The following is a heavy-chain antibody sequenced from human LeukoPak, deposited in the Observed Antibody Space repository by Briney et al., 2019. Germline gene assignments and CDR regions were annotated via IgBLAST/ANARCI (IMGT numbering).Heavy chain of an antibody. J-gene: IGHJ4*02. CDR2: IIPILGIA. Sequence: ASVKVSCKVSGGTFSSYAISWVRQAPGQGLEWMGRIIPILGIANYAQKFQGRVTITADKSTSTAYMELSSLRSEDTAVYYCARIDTPNYYDSSGYYLHYWGQGTLVTVSS. CDR1: GGTFSSYA. V-gene: IGHV1-69*04. D-gene: IGHD3-22*01. CDR3: ARIDTPNYYDSSGYYLHY.